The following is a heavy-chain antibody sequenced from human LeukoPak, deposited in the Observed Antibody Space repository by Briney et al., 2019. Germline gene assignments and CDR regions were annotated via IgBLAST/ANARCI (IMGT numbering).Heavy chain of an antibody. D-gene: IGHD3-10*01. J-gene: IGHJ4*02. CDR2: ITSDGSTT. V-gene: IGHV3-74*01. CDR3: ARGPFYGSGSYVGLDY. Sequence: GGSLRLSCAASGFTFRSYWMYWVRQAPGKGLVWVSRITSDGSTTTYADSVKGRFTISRDNAKDTLYLQMNSLRAEDTAVYYCARGPFYGSGSYVGLDYWGQGTLVTVSS. CDR1: GFTFRSYW.